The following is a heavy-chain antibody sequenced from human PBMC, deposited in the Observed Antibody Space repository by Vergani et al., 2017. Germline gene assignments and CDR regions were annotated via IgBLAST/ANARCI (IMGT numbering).Heavy chain of an antibody. CDR2: ISGSGGST. D-gene: IGHD6-19*01. CDR1: GFTFSSYA. CDR3: AKGPYSSVRIYYYYMDV. J-gene: IGHJ6*03. Sequence: EVQLLESGGGLVQPGGSLRLSCAASGFTFSSYAMIWVRQAPGKGLEWVSAISGSGGSTYYADSVKGRFTISRDNSKNTLYLQRNSLRAEDTAVYYCAKGPYSSVRIYYYYMDVWGKGTTVTVSS. V-gene: IGHV3-23*01.